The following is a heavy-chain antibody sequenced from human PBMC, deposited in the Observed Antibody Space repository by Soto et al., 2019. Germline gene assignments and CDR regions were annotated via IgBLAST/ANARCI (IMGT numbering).Heavy chain of an antibody. CDR3: VEGWNDF. CDR2: IKSKSDGGTR. J-gene: IGHJ4*02. Sequence: EVQLVESGGDLVKPGGSLRLSCAASGFMFSSAWMSWVRQAPGKGLEWVGRIKSKSDGGTREYAAPVKGRFSISRDYSKNTRYLEMNSLKAEDTAVYYCVEGWNDFWGQGTLVTVSS. V-gene: IGHV3-15*01. D-gene: IGHD1-1*01. CDR1: GFMFSSAW.